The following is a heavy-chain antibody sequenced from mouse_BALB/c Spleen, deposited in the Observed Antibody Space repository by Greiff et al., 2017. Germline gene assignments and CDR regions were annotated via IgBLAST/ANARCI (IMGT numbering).Heavy chain of an antibody. CDR2: IDPSDSYT. Sequence: VQLQQPGAELVKPGASVKMSCKASGYTFTSYWMHWVKQRPGQGLEWIGVIDPSDSYTSYNQKFKGKATVTVDTSSSTAYMQLSSLTSEDSAVYYCRTLRRLQGFAYWGQGTLVTVSA. D-gene: IGHD1-2*01. J-gene: IGHJ3*01. CDR1: GYTFTSYW. V-gene: IGHV1S127*01. CDR3: RTLRRLQGFAY.